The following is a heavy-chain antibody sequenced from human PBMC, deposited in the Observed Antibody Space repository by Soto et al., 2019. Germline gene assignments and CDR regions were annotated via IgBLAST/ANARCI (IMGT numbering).Heavy chain of an antibody. CDR2: ISYDGSNK. J-gene: IGHJ6*02. D-gene: IGHD3-3*01. V-gene: IGHV3-30-3*01. Sequence: GGSLRLSCAASGFTFSSYAMHWVRQAPGKGLEWVAVISYDGSNKYYADSVKGRLPISRDNSKNTLYLQMNSLRAEDTAVYYCARDGSTYYDFWSGSLGSYYYYGMDVWGQGTTVTVSS. CDR3: ARDGSTYYDFWSGSLGSYYYYGMDV. CDR1: GFTFSSYA.